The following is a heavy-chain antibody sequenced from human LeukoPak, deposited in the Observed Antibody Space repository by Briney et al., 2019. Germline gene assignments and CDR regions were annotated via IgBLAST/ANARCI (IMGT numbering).Heavy chain of an antibody. V-gene: IGHV3-53*01. Sequence: GGSLRLSCAASGFTVSSNYMSWVRQAPGKGLEWVSVIFIGGSTYHADSVKGRFTISRDNAKNSLYLQMNSLRAEDTAVYYCARDPYSGSYSAYYYYYMDVWGKGTTVTVSS. CDR2: IFIGGST. D-gene: IGHD1-26*01. CDR3: ARDPYSGSYSAYYYYYMDV. CDR1: GFTVSSNY. J-gene: IGHJ6*03.